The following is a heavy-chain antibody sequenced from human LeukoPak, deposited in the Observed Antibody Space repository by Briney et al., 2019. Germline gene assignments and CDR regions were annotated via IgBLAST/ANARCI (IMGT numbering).Heavy chain of an antibody. Sequence: ASQTLSLTCTVSGGSISSGSYYWRWIRQPAGTGLEWIGRIYTSGSTNYNPSLKSRVTISVDTSKNQFSLKLSSVTAADTAVYYCARAHYQLLSLDYWGQGTLVTVAS. CDR1: GGSISSGSYY. D-gene: IGHD2-2*01. CDR2: IYTSGST. J-gene: IGHJ4*02. V-gene: IGHV4-61*02. CDR3: ARAHYQLLSLDY.